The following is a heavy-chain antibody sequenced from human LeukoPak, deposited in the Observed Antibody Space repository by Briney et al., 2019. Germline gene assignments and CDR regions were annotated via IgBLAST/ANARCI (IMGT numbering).Heavy chain of an antibody. CDR2: IYSGGST. V-gene: IGHV3-66*04. CDR1: EFSVGSNY. Sequence: GSLRLSCAASEFSVGSNYMTWVRQAPGKGLEWVSLIYSGGSTYYADSVKGRFTISRDDSKNTLYLQMNSLKTEDTAVYYCTTRNWGSGGAFDIWGQGTMVTVSS. D-gene: IGHD7-27*01. CDR3: TTRNWGSGGAFDI. J-gene: IGHJ3*02.